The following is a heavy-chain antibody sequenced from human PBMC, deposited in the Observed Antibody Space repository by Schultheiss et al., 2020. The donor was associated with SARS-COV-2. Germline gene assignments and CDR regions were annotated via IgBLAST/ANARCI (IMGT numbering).Heavy chain of an antibody. CDR3: ARRKGSYYPNRPFDY. D-gene: IGHD1-26*01. CDR1: GGSVSSGSYY. J-gene: IGHJ4*02. V-gene: IGHV4-61*01. CDR2: IYYSGST. Sequence: SETLSLTCTVSGGSVSSGSYYWSWIRQPPGKGLEWIGYIYYSGSTNYNPSLKSRVTISVDTSKNQFSLKLSSVTAADTAVYYCARRKGSYYPNRPFDYWGQGTLVTVSS.